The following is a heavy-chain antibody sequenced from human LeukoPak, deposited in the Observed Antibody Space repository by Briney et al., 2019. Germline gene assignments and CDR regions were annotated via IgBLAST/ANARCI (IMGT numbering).Heavy chain of an antibody. CDR1: GFTFSSYA. CDR2: ISGSGGRT. CDR3: AKLPVYSPTFDY. Sequence: GGSLRLSCAASGFTFSSYAMSWVRQAPGKGLEWVSAISGSGGRTYYADSVKGRFTISRDNSKNTLYLKMNSLRAEDTAVYSCAKLPVYSPTFDYWGQGTLVTVSS. V-gene: IGHV3-23*01. J-gene: IGHJ4*02. D-gene: IGHD2-15*01.